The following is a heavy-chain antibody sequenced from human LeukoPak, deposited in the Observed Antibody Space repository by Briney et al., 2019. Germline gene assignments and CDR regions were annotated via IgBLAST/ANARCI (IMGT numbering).Heavy chain of an antibody. CDR3: AKRPRDSSGYYLGAFDG. V-gene: IGHV3-23*01. Sequence: PGGSLRLSCTASGFTFSTYAMTWVRQAPGKGLDWVSGIGASGADTYYADSAKGRFTVSRDNFKNTLYLQMNSLRADDTAVYFCAKRPRDSSGYYLGAFDGWGQGTSVTASS. CDR2: IGASGADT. CDR1: GFTFSTYA. J-gene: IGHJ3*01. D-gene: IGHD3-22*01.